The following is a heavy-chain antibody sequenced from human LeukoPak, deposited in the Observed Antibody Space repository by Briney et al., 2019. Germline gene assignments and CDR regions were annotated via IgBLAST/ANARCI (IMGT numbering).Heavy chain of an antibody. J-gene: IGHJ4*02. Sequence: PGGSLRLSCSASGFTFSSYAMHWVRQAPGKGLEYVSAISSNGGSTYYADSVKGRFTISRDNSKNTLYLQMSSLRAEDTAVYYCVKDLAVAGVYFDYWGQRTLVTVSS. D-gene: IGHD6-19*01. CDR1: GFTFSSYA. V-gene: IGHV3-64D*06. CDR3: VKDLAVAGVYFDY. CDR2: ISSNGGST.